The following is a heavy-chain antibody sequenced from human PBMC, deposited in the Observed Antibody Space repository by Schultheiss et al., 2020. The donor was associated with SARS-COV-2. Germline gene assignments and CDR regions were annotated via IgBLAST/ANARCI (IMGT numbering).Heavy chain of an antibody. Sequence: GGSLRLSCAASGFTSSRYAMSWVRQAPGKGLEWVSVISGGGGSTYYADSVKGRFTISRDNSKNTLYLQMNSLRAEDTAVYYCAKDPPNYYHTPFDYWGQGTLVTVSS. V-gene: IGHV3-23*01. CDR1: GFTSSRYA. CDR2: ISGGGGST. D-gene: IGHD3-22*01. CDR3: AKDPPNYYHTPFDY. J-gene: IGHJ4*02.